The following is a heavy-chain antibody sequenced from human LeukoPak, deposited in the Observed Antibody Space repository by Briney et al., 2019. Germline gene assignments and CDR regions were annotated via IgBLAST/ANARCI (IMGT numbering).Heavy chain of an antibody. Sequence: GGSLRLSCAASGFTFSSYSMNWVRQAPGKGLEWVSYISSSSSTIYYADSVKGRFTISRDNAKNSLYLQMNSLRDEDTAVYYCARAYRDIVVVTAMAYAGDAFDIWGQGTMVTVSS. CDR3: ARAYRDIVVVTAMAYAGDAFDI. CDR1: GFTFSSYS. CDR2: ISSSSSTI. V-gene: IGHV3-48*02. J-gene: IGHJ3*02. D-gene: IGHD2-21*02.